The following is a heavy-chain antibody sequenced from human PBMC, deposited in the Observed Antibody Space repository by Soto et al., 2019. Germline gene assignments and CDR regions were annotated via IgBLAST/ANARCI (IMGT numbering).Heavy chain of an antibody. Sequence: QVQLQESGPGLVKPSETLSLTCTVSGGSISSYYWSWIRQPPGKGLEWIGYIYYSGSTNYNPSLKSRVTISVDTSKNQFSLKLSSVTAADTAVYYCARARSFDYWGQGTLVTVSS. J-gene: IGHJ4*02. D-gene: IGHD6-6*01. V-gene: IGHV4-59*01. CDR2: IYYSGST. CDR3: ARARSFDY. CDR1: GGSISSYY.